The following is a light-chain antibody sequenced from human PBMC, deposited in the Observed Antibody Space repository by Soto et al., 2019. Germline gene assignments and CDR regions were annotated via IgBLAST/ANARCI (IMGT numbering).Light chain of an antibody. Sequence: TVFTQSPATLSLSPGERATLYCKASQSIGNSLGWFQQKPGKAPRLLIDDAFNRATGIPARFTGSGSGSDFTLTISSLEPEDFGVYYCRQRYNWPLTFGGGTKVEFK. V-gene: IGKV3-11*01. CDR1: QSIGNS. CDR2: DAF. CDR3: RQRYNWPLT. J-gene: IGKJ4*01.